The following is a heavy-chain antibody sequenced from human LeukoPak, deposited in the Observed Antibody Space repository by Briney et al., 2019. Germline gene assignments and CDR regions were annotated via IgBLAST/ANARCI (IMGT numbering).Heavy chain of an antibody. J-gene: IGHJ3*02. D-gene: IGHD4-23*01. Sequence: GGSLRLSCAASGFTFSSYSMNWVRQAPGKGLEWVSYISSSSSTIYYADSVKGRFTISRDNAKNSLYLQMNSLRAEDTAVYYCARDRRDYGGNGDAFDIWGQGTMVSVSS. CDR1: GFTFSSYS. CDR3: ARDRRDYGGNGDAFDI. CDR2: ISSSSSTI. V-gene: IGHV3-48*04.